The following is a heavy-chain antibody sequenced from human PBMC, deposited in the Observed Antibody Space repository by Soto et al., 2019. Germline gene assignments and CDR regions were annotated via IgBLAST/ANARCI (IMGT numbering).Heavy chain of an antibody. CDR1: GFTLSSYL. V-gene: IGHV3-74*01. CDR2: INSDGSST. CDR3: ARDHRPSYYYDTSGYYSDY. D-gene: IGHD3-22*01. J-gene: IGHJ4*02. Sequence: GGSLRLSWAASGFTLSSYLMHWGRQAPGKGLVWVSHINSDGSSTTYADSVKGRFTISRDNAKNTLYLQMNSLRAEDTAVYYCARDHRPSYYYDTSGYYSDYWGQGTLVTVSS.